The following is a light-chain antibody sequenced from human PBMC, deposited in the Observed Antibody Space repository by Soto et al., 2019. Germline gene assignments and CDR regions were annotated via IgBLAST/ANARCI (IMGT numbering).Light chain of an antibody. J-gene: IGLJ3*02. CDR3: CSFSGPYTWV. CDR1: NTDVGGYNY. CDR2: DVD. V-gene: IGLV2-11*01. Sequence: QSALTQPRSVSGSPGQSVTISCTGTNTDVGGYNYVSWYQQHPGKAPKLIIYDVDKRPSGVPDRFSGSKSGTTASLTISGLQAEDEADFYCCSFSGPYTWVFGGGTKLTVL.